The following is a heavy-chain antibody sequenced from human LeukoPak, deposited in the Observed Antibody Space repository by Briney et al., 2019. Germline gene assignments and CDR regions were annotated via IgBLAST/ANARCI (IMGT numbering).Heavy chain of an antibody. CDR1: GLTFSSCS. J-gene: IGHJ4*02. D-gene: IGHD6-13*01. CDR2: ISSSSTTR. V-gene: IGHV3-48*02. Sequence: AGGSLRLSCVVSGLTFSSCSMNWVRQAPGKGLEWVSYISSSSTTRYYADSVKGRFTISRDNAKNSLYLQMNSLRDEDSAVYYCARDPHIAAAGTIFDYWGQGTLVTVSS. CDR3: ARDPHIAAAGTIFDY.